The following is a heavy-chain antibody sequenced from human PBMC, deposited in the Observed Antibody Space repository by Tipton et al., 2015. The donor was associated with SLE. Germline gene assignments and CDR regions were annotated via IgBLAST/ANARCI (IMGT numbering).Heavy chain of an antibody. V-gene: IGHV3-30*14. J-gene: IGHJ3*02. CDR3: SRVGISRGDDGFDI. CDR1: GFTFSDFT. CDR2: VSSNGRQT. D-gene: IGHD2-15*01. Sequence: SLRLSCAASGFTFSDFTMDWVRQSPGKGLEWVAVVSSNGRQTHYADSVKRRFTISRDNSMNTLYLQMNSLRAEDTAVYYCSRVGISRGDDGFDIWGQGTMVTVSS.